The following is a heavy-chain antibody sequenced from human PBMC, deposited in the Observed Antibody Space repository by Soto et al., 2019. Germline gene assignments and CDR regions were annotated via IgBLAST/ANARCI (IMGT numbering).Heavy chain of an antibody. CDR2: ISWNSGNI. CDR1: GFTFDDYA. D-gene: IGHD5-18*01. J-gene: IGHJ4*02. V-gene: IGHV3-9*01. Sequence: GGSLRLSCAASGFTFDDYAMHRVRQVLGKGLEWVSSISWNSGNIGYADSVKGRFTTSRDNAKNSLYLQMNSLRPEDTALYYCVRSKGGYSYGTPFDYWGRGTLVTVSS. CDR3: VRSKGGYSYGTPFDY.